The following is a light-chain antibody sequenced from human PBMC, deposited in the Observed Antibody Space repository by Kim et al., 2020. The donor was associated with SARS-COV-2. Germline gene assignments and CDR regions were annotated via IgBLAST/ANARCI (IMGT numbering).Light chain of an antibody. J-gene: IGLJ3*02. V-gene: IGLV2-14*03. CDR1: RSDVGGYYY. CDR3: SSYTTNSTLL. Sequence: GQSINISCAGTRSDVGGYYYVSWYQQYPGKAPKLIIYAVTRRPLGVSNRFSASKSDNTASLTISGLQAEDEADYYCSSYTTNSTLLFGGGTQLTVL. CDR2: AVT.